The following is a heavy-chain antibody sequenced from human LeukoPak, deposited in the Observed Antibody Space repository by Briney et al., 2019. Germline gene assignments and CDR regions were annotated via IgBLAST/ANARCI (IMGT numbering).Heavy chain of an antibody. Sequence: SETLSLTCAVYGGSFSGYYWSWIRQRPGKGLEWIGELNHSGSTNYNPSLKSRVTISVDTSKNQFALKLSSVTAADTAVYYCARTHLRRSDYWGQGTLVTVSS. CDR1: GGSFSGYY. J-gene: IGHJ4*02. CDR3: ARTHLRRSDY. V-gene: IGHV4-34*01. CDR2: LNHSGST.